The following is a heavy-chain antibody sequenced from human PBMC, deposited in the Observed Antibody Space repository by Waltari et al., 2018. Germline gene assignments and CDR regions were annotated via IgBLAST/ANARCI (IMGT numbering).Heavy chain of an antibody. Sequence: QVQLVQSGAEVKKPGSSVKVSCKASGGTFSSYAISWVRQAPGQGLEWMGGIIPIFGTANYAQKCQGRVTSTADESTSTAYMELSSLRSEDTVVYYCARGPLRGLAAAGTDYWGQGTLVTVSS. J-gene: IGHJ4*02. D-gene: IGHD6-13*01. CDR1: GGTFSSYA. V-gene: IGHV1-69*01. CDR3: ARGPLRGLAAAGTDY. CDR2: IIPIFGTA.